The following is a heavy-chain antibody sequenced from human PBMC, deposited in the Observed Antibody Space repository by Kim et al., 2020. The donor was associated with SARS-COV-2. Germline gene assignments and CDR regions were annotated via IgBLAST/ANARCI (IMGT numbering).Heavy chain of an antibody. CDR3: ARGHRATRRAFDI. CDR2: TRNKANGYTT. J-gene: IGHJ3*02. D-gene: IGHD6-6*01. CDR1: GFTFSDHF. V-gene: IGHV3-72*01. Sequence: GGSLRLSCAASGFTFSDHFMDWVRQAPGKGLEWVGRTRNKANGYTTEYAASGKGRFIISSVELKDSLFLHMHSLKTEDTFVVGCARGHRATRRAFDICG.